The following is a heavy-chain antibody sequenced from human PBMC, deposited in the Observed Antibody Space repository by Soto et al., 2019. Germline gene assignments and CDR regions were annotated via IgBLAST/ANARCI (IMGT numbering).Heavy chain of an antibody. D-gene: IGHD6-6*01. CDR3: AKGIEYSSSGSYYFDY. J-gene: IGHJ4*02. Sequence: LRLSCVASGFTYSDYALSWVRQAPGKGLEWVSGISAGGGATYYADSVKGRFSISRDNSKNTLSLQMNSLRAEDTAVYYCAKGIEYSSSGSYYFDYWGQGTLVTVSS. CDR2: ISAGGGAT. CDR1: GFTYSDYA. V-gene: IGHV3-23*01.